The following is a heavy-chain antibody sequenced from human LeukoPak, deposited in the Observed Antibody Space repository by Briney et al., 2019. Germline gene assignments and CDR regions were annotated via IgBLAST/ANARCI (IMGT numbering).Heavy chain of an antibody. J-gene: IGHJ5*02. V-gene: IGHV3-48*04. CDR2: ISNTGNTI. Sequence: PGGSLRLSCAASGLTFSSYTMNWVRQAPGKGLEWISYISNTGNTIHYAESVKGRFTISRDNAKTSLYLQMNSLRADDTAVYYCARGSDASRSYYRPYWFDPWGQGTLVTVSS. CDR3: ARGSDASRSYYRPYWFDP. CDR1: GLTFSSYT. D-gene: IGHD3-10*01.